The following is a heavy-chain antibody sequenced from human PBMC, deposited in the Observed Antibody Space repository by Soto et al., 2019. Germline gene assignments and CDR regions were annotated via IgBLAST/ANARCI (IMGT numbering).Heavy chain of an antibody. CDR3: ARGRYGDY. V-gene: IGHV1-18*01. D-gene: IGHD1-1*01. Sequence: QVHLVQSGAEVKKPGASVQVSCKASGYTFTSYGITWVRQAPGQGLEWMGWISAHNGNTDYAQKLQGRVIVTRDTSTSTAYMELRSLISDDAAVYSCARGRYGDYWGQGALVTVSS. J-gene: IGHJ4*02. CDR1: GYTFTSYG. CDR2: ISAHNGNT.